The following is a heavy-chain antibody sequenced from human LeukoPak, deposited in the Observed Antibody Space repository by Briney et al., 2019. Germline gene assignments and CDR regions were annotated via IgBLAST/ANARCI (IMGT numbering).Heavy chain of an antibody. Sequence: GASVKVSCKASGGTFSSYAISWVRQAPGQGLEWMGGIIPIFGTANYAQKFQGRVTITADKSTSTAYMELRSLRSDDTAVYYCARGATVTNFDYWGQGTLVTVSS. D-gene: IGHD4-17*01. CDR1: GGTFSSYA. V-gene: IGHV1-69*06. CDR2: IIPIFGTA. J-gene: IGHJ4*02. CDR3: ARGATVTNFDY.